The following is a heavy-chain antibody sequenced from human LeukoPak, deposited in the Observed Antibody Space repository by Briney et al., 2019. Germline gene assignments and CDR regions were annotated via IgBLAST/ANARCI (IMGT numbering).Heavy chain of an antibody. V-gene: IGHV4-59*08. J-gene: IGHJ4*02. CDR1: GGSISSYY. D-gene: IGHD3/OR15-3a*01. CDR3: ARRTGRAIDY. CDR2: IYYSGST. Sequence: SSETLSLTCTVSGGSISSYYWSWIRQPPGKGLEWIGYIYYSGSTNYNPSLKSRVTISVDTSKNQFSLKLSSVTAADTAVYYCARRTGRAIDYWGQGTLVTVSS.